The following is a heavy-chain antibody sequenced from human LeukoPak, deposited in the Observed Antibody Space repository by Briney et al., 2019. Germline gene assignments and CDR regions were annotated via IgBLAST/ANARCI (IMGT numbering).Heavy chain of an antibody. CDR2: IYYSGST. J-gene: IGHJ3*02. V-gene: IGHV4-59*12. CDR1: GGSISSYY. D-gene: IGHD3-22*01. Sequence: SETLSLTCTVSGGSISSYYSSWIRQPPGKGLEWIGYIYYSGSTNYNPSLKSRVTMSVDTSKNQFSLKLSSVTAADTAVYYCARSRYYYDSSGYTDAFDIWGQGTMVTVSS. CDR3: ARSRYYYDSSGYTDAFDI.